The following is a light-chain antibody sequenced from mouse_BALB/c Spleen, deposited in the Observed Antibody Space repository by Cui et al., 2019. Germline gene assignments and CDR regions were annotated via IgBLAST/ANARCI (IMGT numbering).Light chain of an antibody. V-gene: IGKV4-74*01. CDR1: SSVSSSY. Sequence: QIVLTQSPAIMSAFLGERVTMTCTASSSVSSSYLHWYQQKPGSSPKRWIYSTSNLASGVPARFSGSGSGTSYSLTISSMEAEDAATYYCHQYQRSPYTFGGGTKLEIK. CDR2: STS. J-gene: IGKJ2*01. CDR3: HQYQRSPYT.